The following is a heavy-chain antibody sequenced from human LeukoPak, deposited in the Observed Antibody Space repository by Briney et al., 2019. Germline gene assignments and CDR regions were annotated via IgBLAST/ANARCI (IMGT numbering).Heavy chain of an antibody. CDR1: GYTFTGYY. D-gene: IGHD3-3*01. CDR3: TRSGDYDFWSGYFGY. CDR2: INPNSGGT. V-gene: IGHV1-2*02. J-gene: IGHJ4*02. Sequence: ASVKVSCKASGYTFTGYYMHWVRQAPGQGLEWMGWINPNSGGTNYAQKFQGRVTMTRDTSISTAYMELSSLRSDDTAVYYCTRSGDYDFWSGYFGYWGQGTLVTVSS.